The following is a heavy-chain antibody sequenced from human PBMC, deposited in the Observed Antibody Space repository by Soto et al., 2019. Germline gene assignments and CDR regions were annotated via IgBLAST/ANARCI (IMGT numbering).Heavy chain of an antibody. CDR3: TRYTGTYYVY. CDR2: ISYSGST. Sequence: PSETLSLTCTVSGVSVSSGSYYWSWIRQPPGKGLEWIGYISYSGSTSYNPSLKSRVTISVDTSKNQFSLKLSSVTAADTAIYYCTRYTGTYYVYWGQGTLVTVSS. D-gene: IGHD1-26*01. V-gene: IGHV4-61*01. CDR1: GVSVSSGSYY. J-gene: IGHJ4*02.